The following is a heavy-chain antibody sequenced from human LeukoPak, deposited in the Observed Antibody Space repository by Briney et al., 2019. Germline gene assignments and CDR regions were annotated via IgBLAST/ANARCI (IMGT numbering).Heavy chain of an antibody. D-gene: IGHD6-13*01. Sequence: AGGSLRLSCVASGFTFSDHSMMWVRQAPGKGLEWVANIKRDGSEKNYVDSVRGRFTISRNNAKNSLYLQMNSLRAEDTAVYYCARVAGLADHDAFDIWGQGTMVTVSS. CDR3: ARVAGLADHDAFDI. J-gene: IGHJ3*02. V-gene: IGHV3-7*01. CDR1: GFTFSDHS. CDR2: IKRDGSEK.